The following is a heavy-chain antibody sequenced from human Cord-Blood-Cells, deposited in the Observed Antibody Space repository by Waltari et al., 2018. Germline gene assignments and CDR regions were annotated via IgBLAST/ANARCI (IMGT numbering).Heavy chain of an antibody. CDR3: ARAGAYNCSSTSCYVYGMDV. CDR1: DTPSPAT. J-gene: IGHJ6*02. D-gene: IGHD2-2*01. CDR2: INPNSGGT. V-gene: IGHV1-2*04. Sequence: QVQLVQSGAEVKKPGASVRSPARLLDTPSPATICTGCDRPLDKAWMGWINPNSGGTNYAQKFQGWVTMTRDTSISTAYMELSRLRSDDTAVYYCARAGAYNCSSTSCYVYGMDVWGQGTTVTVSS.